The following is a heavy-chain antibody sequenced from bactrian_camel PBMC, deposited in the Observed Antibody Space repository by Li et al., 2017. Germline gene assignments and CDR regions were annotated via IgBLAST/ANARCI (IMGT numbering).Heavy chain of an antibody. J-gene: IGHJ4*01. CDR1: GYTSSIVW. CDR3: AARRSQTLVTRPFAEYSYNH. Sequence: QLVESGGGSVQAGGSLRLSCAASGYTSSIVWLAWLRQAPGKEREVLAAIYIASRSTHYADSVMGRFTISQDNAKNTVYLQMNSLKPEDTAMHYCAARRSQTLVTRPFAEYSYNHWGQGTQVTVS. D-gene: IGHD2*01. CDR2: IYIASRST. V-gene: IGHV3S25*01.